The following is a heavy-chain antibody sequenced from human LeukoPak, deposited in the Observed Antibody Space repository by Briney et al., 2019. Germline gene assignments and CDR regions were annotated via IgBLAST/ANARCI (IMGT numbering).Heavy chain of an antibody. Sequence: PGGTLRLSCAASGLTLSDYWMHWVRQAPGKGLVWVSHINPVGSSTNDADFVKGRFTISRANPKTTLYLQMNSLRAEHTAVYHCARQVGGEYLAGIFDYWGQGTLVTVSS. CDR2: INPVGSST. CDR1: GLTLSDYW. CDR3: ARQVGGEYLAGIFDY. D-gene: IGHD6-13*01. V-gene: IGHV3-74*01. J-gene: IGHJ4*02.